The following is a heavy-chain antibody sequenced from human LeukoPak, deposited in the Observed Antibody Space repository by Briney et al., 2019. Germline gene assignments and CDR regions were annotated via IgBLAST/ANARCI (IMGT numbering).Heavy chain of an antibody. D-gene: IGHD3-16*02. CDR2: ISSSSSYI. J-gene: IGHJ4*02. V-gene: IGHV3-21*01. CDR3: ARALDYDYVWGSYRHPFDY. CDR1: GFTFSSYS. Sequence: GGSLRRSCAASGFTFSSYSMNWVRQAPGKGLEWVSSISSSSSYIYYADSVKGRFTISRDNAKNSLYLQMNSLRAEDTAVYYCARALDYDYVWGSYRHPFDYWGQGTLVTVSS.